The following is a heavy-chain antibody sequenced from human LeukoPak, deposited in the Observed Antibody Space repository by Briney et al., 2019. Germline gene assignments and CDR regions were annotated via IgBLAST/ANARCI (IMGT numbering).Heavy chain of an antibody. CDR3: TRMTTGHDY. V-gene: IGHV4-34*01. J-gene: IGHJ4*02. D-gene: IGHD4-17*01. CDR2: INHSGYT. Sequence: PSETLSLTCAVSGVSFNDYYWSWVRQTPGRGLEWIGEINHSGYTNDSPSLKSRVTLSIDTSRKQFSLNLRSVTVADTGIYYCTRMTTGHDYWGQGTLVTVSS. CDR1: GVSFNDYY.